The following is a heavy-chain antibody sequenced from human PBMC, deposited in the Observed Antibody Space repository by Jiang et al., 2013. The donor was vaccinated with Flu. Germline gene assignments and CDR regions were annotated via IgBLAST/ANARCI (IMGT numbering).Heavy chain of an antibody. J-gene: IGHJ6*02. CDR3: AREYYDFWTGPVPYYYGLDV. CDR2: ISHDGTDI. V-gene: IGHV3-30-3*01. D-gene: IGHD3-3*01. CDR1: GFTFNTHA. Sequence: VQLLESGGGVVQPGRSLRLSCAASGFTFNTHAMHWVRQPPGKGLEGVALISHDGTDIYYADSVRGRFTISRDNSKNILSLQMDRLRNDDTAVYYCAREYYDFWTGPVPYYYGLDVWGQGTTVT.